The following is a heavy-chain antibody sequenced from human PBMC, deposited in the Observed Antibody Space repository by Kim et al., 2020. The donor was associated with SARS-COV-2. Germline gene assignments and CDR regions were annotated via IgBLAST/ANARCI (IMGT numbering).Heavy chain of an antibody. CDR3: ASSNSEYQLPHVFDY. D-gene: IGHD2-2*01. J-gene: IGHJ4*01. V-gene: IGHV4-39*01. Sequence: SETLSLTCTVSGGSISSGSYFWGWIRQPPGKGLEWIGSIYYSGSTYYTPSLNSRVTISVDTFKNQFTLRLSSVIAADTAVYYCASSNSEYQLPHVFDY. CDR2: IYYSGST. CDR1: GGSISSGSYF.